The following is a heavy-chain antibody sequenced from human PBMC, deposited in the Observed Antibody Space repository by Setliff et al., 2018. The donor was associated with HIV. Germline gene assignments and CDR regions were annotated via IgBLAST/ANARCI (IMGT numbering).Heavy chain of an antibody. D-gene: IGHD6-13*01. Sequence: SETLSLTCTVSGGSISSGTYYWTWIRQPPGKGLEWIGYIYTSGSTNYNPSLKNRVTISVDTSKNQFSLRLSSVTAADTAVYYCARGYSSSWYDSWGQGTLVTVSS. CDR1: GGSISSGTYY. J-gene: IGHJ5*01. V-gene: IGHV4-61*01. CDR2: IYTSGST. CDR3: ARGYSSSWYDS.